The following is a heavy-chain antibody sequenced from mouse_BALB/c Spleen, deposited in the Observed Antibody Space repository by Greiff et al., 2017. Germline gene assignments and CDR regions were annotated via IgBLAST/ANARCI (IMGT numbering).Heavy chain of an antibody. Sequence: EVQLVESGGGLVKPGGSLKLSCAASGFTFSDYYMYWVRQTPEKRLEWVATISDGGSYTYYPDSVKGRFTISRDNAKNNLYLQMSSLKSEDTAMYYCARDPEDDWGQGTSVTVSS. V-gene: IGHV5-4*02. CDR2: ISDGGSYT. CDR3: ARDPEDD. CDR1: GFTFSDYY. J-gene: IGHJ4*01.